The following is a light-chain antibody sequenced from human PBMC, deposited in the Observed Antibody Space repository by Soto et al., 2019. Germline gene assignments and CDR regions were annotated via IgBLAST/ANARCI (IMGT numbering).Light chain of an antibody. CDR2: GAS. Sequence: EIVLTQSPGTLSLSPGERATLSCRASQSVSSSYLAWYQQKPGEAPRLLIYGASIRATGIPDRFSGSGSGIDFTLTISSLEPEDFAVYYCQLYGSSRWTFGQGTKVEIK. CDR3: QLYGSSRWT. CDR1: QSVSSSY. J-gene: IGKJ1*01. V-gene: IGKV3-20*01.